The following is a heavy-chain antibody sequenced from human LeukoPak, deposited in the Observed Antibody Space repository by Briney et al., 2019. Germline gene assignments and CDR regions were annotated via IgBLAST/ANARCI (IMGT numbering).Heavy chain of an antibody. CDR1: GFTFSAYA. V-gene: IGHV3-30*02. CDR3: AKTGEGYYFDY. J-gene: IGHJ4*02. CDR2: IRLDGSNK. D-gene: IGHD7-27*01. Sequence: PGGSLRLSCAASGFTFSAYAMHWVRQAPGKGLERVAFIRLDGSNKNYGDSVKGRFTISRDNSKNTLYLEMNSLRSEDTAVCYCAKTGEGYYFDYWGQGTLVTVSS.